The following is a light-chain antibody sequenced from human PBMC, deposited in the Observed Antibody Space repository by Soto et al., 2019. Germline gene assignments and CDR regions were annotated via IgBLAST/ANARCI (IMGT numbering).Light chain of an antibody. J-gene: IGLJ1*01. CDR2: SNN. V-gene: IGLV1-44*01. CDR3: AAWDDSLNSYV. CDR1: SSNIGSNT. Sequence: QSVLTQPPSASGTPGQRVPISCSGSSSNIGSNTVNWYQQLPGTAPKLLIYSNNQRPSGVPDRFSGSKSGTSASLAISGLQSEDETDYYCAAWDDSLNSYVFGTGTKVTV.